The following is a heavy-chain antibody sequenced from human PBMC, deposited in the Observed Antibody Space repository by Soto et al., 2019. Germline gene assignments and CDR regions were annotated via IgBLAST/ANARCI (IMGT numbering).Heavy chain of an antibody. Sequence: GASVKVSCKASGGTFSSYAISWVRQAPGQGLEWMGGIIPIFGTANYAQKFQGRVTITADESTSTAYMELSSLRSEDTAVYYCARVESYCSGGSCLGLSGWQYYYYYMDVWGKGTTVTVSS. CDR3: ARVESYCSGGSCLGLSGWQYYYYYMDV. CDR1: GGTFSSYA. J-gene: IGHJ6*03. V-gene: IGHV1-69*13. CDR2: IIPIFGTA. D-gene: IGHD2-15*01.